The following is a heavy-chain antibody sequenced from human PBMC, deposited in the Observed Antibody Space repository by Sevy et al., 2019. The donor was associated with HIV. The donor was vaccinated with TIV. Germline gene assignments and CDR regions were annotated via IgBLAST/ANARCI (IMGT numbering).Heavy chain of an antibody. CDR2: ISGNSNFI. J-gene: IGHJ4*02. V-gene: IGHV3-21*01. D-gene: IGHD3-10*01. CDR1: GFSFSSYN. Sequence: GGSLTLSCAASGFSFSSYNMNWVRHAPGQGLEWVSSISGNSNFIYYREAVKGRFTISRDNAKNSLYLQMNSLRAEDTAMYYCASDRIRGFDFWGQGILVTVSS. CDR3: ASDRIRGFDF.